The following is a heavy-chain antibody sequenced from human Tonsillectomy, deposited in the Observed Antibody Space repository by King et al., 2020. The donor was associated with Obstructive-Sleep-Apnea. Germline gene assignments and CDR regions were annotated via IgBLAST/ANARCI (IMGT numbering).Heavy chain of an antibody. CDR1: GYTFTSYA. Sequence: VQLVQSGAEVKKPGASVKVSCKASGYTFTSYAMHWVRQAPGQRLEWMGWINAGNGNTKYSQKFQGRVTITRDTSANTAYMELSSLRSEDTAVYYCARDRRATIPFDYWGQGTLVTVSS. D-gene: IGHD5-24*01. V-gene: IGHV1-3*01. CDR3: ARDRRATIPFDY. J-gene: IGHJ4*02. CDR2: INAGNGNT.